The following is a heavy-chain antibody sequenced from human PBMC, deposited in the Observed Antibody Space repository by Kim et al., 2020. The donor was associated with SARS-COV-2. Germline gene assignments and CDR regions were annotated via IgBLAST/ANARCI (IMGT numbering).Heavy chain of an antibody. CDR3: ARSAGPYDYYFDY. D-gene: IGHD3-16*01. J-gene: IGHJ4*02. V-gene: IGHV5-51*01. Sequence: NPPFQGQVTISAAKSTTTAYLQWSSLKASDTAMYYCARSAGPYDYYFDYWGQGTLVTVSS.